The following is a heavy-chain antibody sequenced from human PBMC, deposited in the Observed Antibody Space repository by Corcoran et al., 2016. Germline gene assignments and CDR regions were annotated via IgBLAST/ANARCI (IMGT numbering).Heavy chain of an antibody. V-gene: IGHV4-34*01. D-gene: IGHD6-13*01. CDR2: INNSGST. CDR1: GGSFSGYY. J-gene: IGHJ5*02. Sequence: QVQLQQWGAGLLKPSETLSLTCAVYGGSFSGYYWSWIRQPPGKGLEWIGEINNSGSTNYNPSLKRRVNISVDTSKNQFSLKLSSVTAADTAVYYCARAYSSSWYYCFDPWGQGTLVTVSS. CDR3: ARAYSSSWYYCFDP.